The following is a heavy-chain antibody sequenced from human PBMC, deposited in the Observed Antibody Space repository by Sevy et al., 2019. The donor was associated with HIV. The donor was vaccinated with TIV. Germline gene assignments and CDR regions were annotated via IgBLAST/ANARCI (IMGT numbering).Heavy chain of an antibody. CDR1: GFTFSTYA. V-gene: IGHV3-23*01. CDR3: AKETASGYLP. J-gene: IGHJ5*02. CDR2: IGGSGGYT. D-gene: IGHD3-3*01. Sequence: GGSLRLSCAASGFTFSTYAMNWVRQAPGKGLEWVSAIGGSGGYTYYADSVKGRFTISRDNSKNTVDLLIISLRAEDTAVYYCAKETASGYLPWGQGTLVTVSS.